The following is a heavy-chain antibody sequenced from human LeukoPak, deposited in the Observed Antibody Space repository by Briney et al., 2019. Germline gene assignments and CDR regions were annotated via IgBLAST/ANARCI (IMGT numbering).Heavy chain of an antibody. V-gene: IGHV4-34*01. Sequence: SETLSLTCAVYGGSFSGYYWSWIRQPPGKGLEWIGEIHHSGITNYNPSLKIRVTVSLDTSKNQFSLKVSSAAAADTAVYFCARGRGPYSDSWGRGTLVTVSS. CDR1: GGSFSGYY. J-gene: IGHJ4*02. CDR2: IHHSGIT. D-gene: IGHD5-12*01. CDR3: ARGRGPYSDS.